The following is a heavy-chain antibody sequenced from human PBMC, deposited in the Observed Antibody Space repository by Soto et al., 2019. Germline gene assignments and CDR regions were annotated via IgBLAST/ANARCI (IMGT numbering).Heavy chain of an antibody. D-gene: IGHD2-21*01. CDR3: ARRAIGYYYGMDV. V-gene: IGHV4-34*01. Sequence: SSGTLSLTGGVDGGSGGSSSAYYSSWIRQPPGKGLEWIGEIDHSGSTNYNPPLKSRVTISVDTSKNQFSLKLSSVTAADTAVYYCARRAIGYYYGMDVWGQGTTVTVSS. CDR1: GGSGGSSSAYY. J-gene: IGHJ6*02. CDR2: IDHSGST.